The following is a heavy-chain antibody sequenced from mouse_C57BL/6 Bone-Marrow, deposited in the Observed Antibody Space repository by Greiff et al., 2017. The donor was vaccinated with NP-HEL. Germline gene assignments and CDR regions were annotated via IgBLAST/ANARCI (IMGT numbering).Heavy chain of an antibody. CDR2: INPSNGGT. CDR3: ARDSGYAFDY. CDR1: GYTFTNYW. V-gene: IGHV1-53*01. Sequence: QVQLQQPGTELVKPGTSVKLSCKASGYTFTNYWMYWVKQRPGQGLEWIGNINPSNGGTNYNEKFKNKATLTVDKSSSTAYMQLSSLTSEDSAVYYCARDSGYAFDYWGQGTTLTVSS. J-gene: IGHJ2*01. D-gene: IGHD3-2*02.